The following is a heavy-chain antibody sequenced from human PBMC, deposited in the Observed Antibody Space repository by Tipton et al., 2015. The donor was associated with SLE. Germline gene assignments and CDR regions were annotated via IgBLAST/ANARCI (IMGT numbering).Heavy chain of an antibody. D-gene: IGHD1-1*01. CDR3: ARDAGSGWFDP. V-gene: IGHV4-38-2*02. CDR2: IFHSGNT. CDR1: GFSLSSGFF. Sequence: TLSLTCTVSGFSLSSGFFWGWVRQLPGQGLEWIGSIFHSGNTYYNPSLKSRVTMSVDTSKNQFSLKMKSVTAADTAFYFCARDAGSGWFDPWGQGTLVTVSS. J-gene: IGHJ5*02.